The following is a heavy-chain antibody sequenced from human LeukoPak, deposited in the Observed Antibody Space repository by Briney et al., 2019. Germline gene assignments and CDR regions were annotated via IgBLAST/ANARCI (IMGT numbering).Heavy chain of an antibody. D-gene: IGHD4-17*01. CDR2: ISISGDTT. Sequence: PGGSLRLSCAASGFTFSSYAMSWVRQAPGKGLEWVSAISISGDTTYYADAVKGRFTISRGNSKNTVYLQMNSLRAEDTAVYYCANEIRPNDYWGQGTLVTVSS. V-gene: IGHV3-23*01. CDR1: GFTFSSYA. CDR3: ANEIRPNDY. J-gene: IGHJ4*02.